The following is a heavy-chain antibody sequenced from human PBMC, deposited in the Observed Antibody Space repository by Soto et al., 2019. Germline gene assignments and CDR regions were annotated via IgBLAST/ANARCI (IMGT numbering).Heavy chain of an antibody. D-gene: IGHD4-17*01. J-gene: IGHJ3*02. CDR3: ARRYGYAFDI. V-gene: IGHV4-59*01. CDR1: GGSISSYY. CDR2: IYYSGST. Sequence: QVQLQESGPGLVKPSETLSLTCTVSGGSISSYYWSWIRPPPGKGLEWIWYIYYSGSTNYNPSLKSRVTIAVDTSKNQFTLQLRSVTAADTAVDYCARRYGYAFDIWGQGTMVTVSS.